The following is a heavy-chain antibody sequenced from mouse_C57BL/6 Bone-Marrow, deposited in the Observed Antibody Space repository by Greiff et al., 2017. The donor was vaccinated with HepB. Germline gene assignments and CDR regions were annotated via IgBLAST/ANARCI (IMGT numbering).Heavy chain of an antibody. V-gene: IGHV1-50*01. Sequence: QVQLQQPGAELVKPGASVKLSCKASGYTFTSYWMQWVKQRPGQGLEWIGGIDPSDSYTNYNQKFKGKATLTVDTSSSTAYMQLSSLTSGDSAVYYCAREAYWGQGTRVTVSA. CDR3: AREAY. CDR1: GYTFTSYW. J-gene: IGHJ3*01. CDR2: IDPSDSYT.